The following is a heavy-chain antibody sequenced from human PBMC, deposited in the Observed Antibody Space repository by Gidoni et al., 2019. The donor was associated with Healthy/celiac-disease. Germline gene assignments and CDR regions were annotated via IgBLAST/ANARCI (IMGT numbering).Heavy chain of an antibody. V-gene: IGHV3-9*01. CDR3: AKGPGITGTSYGMDV. D-gene: IGHD1-20*01. CDR1: GFTFDDYA. J-gene: IGHJ6*02. Sequence: EVQLVESGGGLVQPGRSLRLSCAASGFTFDDYAMHWVRQAPGKGLEWVSGISWNSGSIGYADSVKGRFTISRDNAKNSLYLQMNSLRAEDTALYYCAKGPGITGTSYGMDVWGQGTTVTVSS. CDR2: ISWNSGSI.